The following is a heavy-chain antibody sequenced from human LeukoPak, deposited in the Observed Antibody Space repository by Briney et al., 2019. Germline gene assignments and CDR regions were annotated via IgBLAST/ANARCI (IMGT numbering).Heavy chain of an antibody. CDR3: AKDVRRYYDSSGPLDY. J-gene: IGHJ4*02. CDR1: GFTFSSYG. D-gene: IGHD3-22*01. V-gene: IGHV3-30*18. Sequence: GRSLRLSCAASGFTFSSYGMHWVRQAPGKGLEWVAVISYDGSNKYYADSVKGRFTISRDNSKNTLYLQMNSLRAEDTAVYYCAKDVRRYYDSSGPLDYWGQGTLVTASS. CDR2: ISYDGSNK.